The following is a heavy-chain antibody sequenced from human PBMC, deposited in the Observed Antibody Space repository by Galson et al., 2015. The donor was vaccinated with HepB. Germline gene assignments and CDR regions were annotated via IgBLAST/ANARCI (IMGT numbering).Heavy chain of an antibody. V-gene: IGHV5-51*01. CDR3: ARLGESRNGFHDFDP. CDR2: IYAGHSDI. Sequence: QSGAEVKKPGESLKISCKASGYSFTSYWIGWVRQMPGKGLEWMGIIYAGHSDIRYSPSFQGQVTISADKSISTAYLQWSSLKASDTAMYYCARLGESRNGFHDFDPWGQGTLVTVSS. D-gene: IGHD5-24*01. J-gene: IGHJ5*02. CDR1: GYSFTSYW.